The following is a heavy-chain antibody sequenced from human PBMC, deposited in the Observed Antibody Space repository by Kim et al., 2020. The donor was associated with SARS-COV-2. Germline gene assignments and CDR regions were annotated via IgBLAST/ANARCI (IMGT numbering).Heavy chain of an antibody. J-gene: IGHJ4*01. CDR3: SKSAVCFYDISGGGFDS. V-gene: IGHV3-23*01. Sequence: GGSLRLSCAASGFSFSHHAMNWVRQAPGKGLEWGSVITGMGDHPYYPESVKGRFTIARDNPKNTRYLPMTSRTVEAQSAHSCSKSAVCFYDISGGGFDS. CDR2: ITGMGDHP. CDR1: GFSFSHHA. D-gene: IGHD3-22*01.